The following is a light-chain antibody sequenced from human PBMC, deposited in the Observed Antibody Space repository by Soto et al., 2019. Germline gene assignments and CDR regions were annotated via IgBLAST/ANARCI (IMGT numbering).Light chain of an antibody. CDR2: QDT. CDR1: KLGDKY. V-gene: IGLV3-1*01. CDR3: QAWDSSVV. Sequence: SYELTQPPSVSVSPGQTASITCPGDKLGDKYACWYQQKPGQSPVLVIYQDTKRPSGIPERFSGSNSENTATLTISGTQAMDEADYYCQAWDSSVVFGGGTKVTVL. J-gene: IGLJ2*01.